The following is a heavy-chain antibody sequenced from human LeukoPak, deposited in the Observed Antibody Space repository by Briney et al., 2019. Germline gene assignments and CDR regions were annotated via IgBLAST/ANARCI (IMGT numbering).Heavy chain of an antibody. Sequence: PSQTLSLTCTVSGGSVSNGDFFWSWIRQPPGKGLECIGYIYYTGSTYYNPSLKSRVTMSVDTSKNQFSLKLTSVTAADTAVYYCARTTAHWYFDLWGRGTLVSVSS. CDR2: IYYTGST. CDR1: GGSVSNGDFF. CDR3: ARTTAHWYFDL. J-gene: IGHJ2*01. V-gene: IGHV4-30-4*01. D-gene: IGHD2-21*02.